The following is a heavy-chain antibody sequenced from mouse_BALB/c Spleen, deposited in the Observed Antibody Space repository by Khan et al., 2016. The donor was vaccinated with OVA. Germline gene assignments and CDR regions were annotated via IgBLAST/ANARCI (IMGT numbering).Heavy chain of an antibody. D-gene: IGHD2-2*01. Sequence: QVQLQQSGGDLMKPGASVKISCKATGYTFSSYWIEWVKQRPGHGLEWIGQIFPGSVSTTYNEKFKGKATFTADTSSNTAYMQLSRLTSEDSAVDYCARGGYGGFAYWGQGTLVTVSA. CDR1: GYTFSSYW. J-gene: IGHJ3*01. CDR2: IFPGSVST. V-gene: IGHV1-9*01. CDR3: ARGGYGGFAY.